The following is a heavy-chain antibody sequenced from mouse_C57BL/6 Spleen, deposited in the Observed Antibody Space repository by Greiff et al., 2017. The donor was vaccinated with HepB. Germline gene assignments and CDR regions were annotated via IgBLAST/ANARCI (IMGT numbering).Heavy chain of an antibody. D-gene: IGHD2-4*01. J-gene: IGHJ2*01. CDR2: IDPETGGT. V-gene: IGHV1-15*01. CDR3: TRRDDYDPFDY. CDR1: GYTFTDYE. Sequence: VQLQQSGAELVRPGASVTLSCKASGYTFTDYEMHWVKQTPVHGLEWIGAIDPETGGTAYNQKFKGKAILAADKSSSTAYMELRSLTSEDSAVYYCTRRDDYDPFDYWGQGTTLTVSS.